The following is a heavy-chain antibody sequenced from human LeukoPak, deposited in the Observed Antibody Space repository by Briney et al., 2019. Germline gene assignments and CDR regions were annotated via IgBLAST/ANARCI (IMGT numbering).Heavy chain of an antibody. J-gene: IGHJ4*02. V-gene: IGHV4-59*08. CDR3: GRHNPRNGYNFVFDY. CDR1: GGSISSYY. CDR2: IYYSGST. D-gene: IGHD5-24*01. Sequence: SETLSLTCTVSGGSISSYYWSWIRQPPGKGLEWIGYIYYSGSTNYNPSLKSRVTISVDTSKNQFSLKLSSVTAADTAVYYCGRHNPRNGYNFVFDYWGQGTLVTVSS.